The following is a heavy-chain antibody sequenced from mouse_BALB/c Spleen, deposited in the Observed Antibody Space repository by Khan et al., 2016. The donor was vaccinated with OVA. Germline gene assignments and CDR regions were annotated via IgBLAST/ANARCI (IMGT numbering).Heavy chain of an antibody. V-gene: IGHV1S41*01. J-gene: IGHJ4*01. D-gene: IGHD1-1*01. CDR1: GYTFTSYW. CDR3: ARSKYYGSSLYARDY. Sequence: DLVKPGASVKLSCTASGYTFTSYWINWIKQRPGQDLEWIGRIGPGSGSTSYNELFKGKATLTVDTTSSPAYIQLSSLSSEDSAAYVSARSKYYGSSLYARDYWGQGTSVTVSS. CDR2: IGPGSGST.